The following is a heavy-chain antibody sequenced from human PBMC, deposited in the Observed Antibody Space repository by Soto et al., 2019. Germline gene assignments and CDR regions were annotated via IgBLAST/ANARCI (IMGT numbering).Heavy chain of an antibody. CDR1: GFSLTTSGEG. V-gene: IGHV2-5*02. D-gene: IGHD3-16*01. J-gene: IGHJ5*01. Sequence: QITLKESGPTLVKPTQTLTLTCTFSGFSLTTSGEGVGWIRQPPGKALEWLAIIYWDDDKRYSPSLSNRLTITKDTSKKQVALTISNIDPADTATYYCTHRDGGLSWSDSWGQGTLVTVSS. CDR3: THRDGGLSWSDS. CDR2: IYWDDDK.